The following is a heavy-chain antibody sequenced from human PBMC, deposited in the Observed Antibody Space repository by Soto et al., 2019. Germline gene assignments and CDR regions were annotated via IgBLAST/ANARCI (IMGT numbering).Heavy chain of an antibody. CDR2: ISYDGSNK. CDR3: AKDTVPYIAAAGYFDY. CDR1: GFTFSSYG. V-gene: IGHV3-30*18. J-gene: IGHJ4*02. D-gene: IGHD6-13*01. Sequence: QVQLVESGGGVVQPGRSLRLSCAASGFTFSSYGMHWVRQAPGKGLEWVAVISYDGSNKYYADSVKGRFTISRDNSKNTLYLQMNSLRAEDTAVYYCAKDTVPYIAAAGYFDYWGQGTLVTVSS.